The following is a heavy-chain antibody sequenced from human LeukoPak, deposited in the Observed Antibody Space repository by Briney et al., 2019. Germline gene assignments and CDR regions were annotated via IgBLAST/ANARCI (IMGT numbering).Heavy chain of an antibody. V-gene: IGHV3-23*01. Sequence: GGSLRLSCAASGFTFSSYAMSWVRQAPGKGLEWVSAISITVGGTYYADSVKGRFTISRDNSKNTLYLQMNSLSAEDTSVYYCAKRSHMLGATNPNYYFDHWGQGTLVTVSS. J-gene: IGHJ4*02. CDR1: GFTFSSYA. CDR3: AKRSHMLGATNPNYYFDH. D-gene: IGHD1-26*01. CDR2: ISITVGGT.